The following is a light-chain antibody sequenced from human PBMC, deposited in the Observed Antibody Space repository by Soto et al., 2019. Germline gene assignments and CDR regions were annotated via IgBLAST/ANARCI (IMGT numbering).Light chain of an antibody. CDR2: LNSDGSH. V-gene: IGLV4-69*01. Sequence: QSVLTQSPSASASLGASVKLTCTLSSGHSSYAIAWHQQQPEKGPRYLMKLNSDGSHTKGDGIPDRFSGSSSGAERYLTISSLQSEDEADYYCQTWGTGTSYVFGTGTKVTVL. J-gene: IGLJ1*01. CDR3: QTWGTGTSYV. CDR1: SGHSSYA.